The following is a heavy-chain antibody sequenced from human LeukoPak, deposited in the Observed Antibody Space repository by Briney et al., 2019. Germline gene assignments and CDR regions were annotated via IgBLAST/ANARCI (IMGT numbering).Heavy chain of an antibody. CDR1: GFTFSSYA. D-gene: IGHD3-22*01. CDR2: ISSSGGYI. CDR3: ARDSSAYYTFDI. J-gene: IGHJ3*02. V-gene: IGHV3-21*01. Sequence: GGSLRLSCAASGFTFSSYAMTWVRQAPGKGLEWVSSISSSGGYIFDADSVKGRFTISRDNAKNSLYLQMNSLRAEDTAVYYCARDSSAYYTFDIWGQGTMVTVSS.